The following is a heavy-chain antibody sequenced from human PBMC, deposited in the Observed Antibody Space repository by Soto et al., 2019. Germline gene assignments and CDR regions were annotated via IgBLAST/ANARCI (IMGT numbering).Heavy chain of an antibody. CDR2: INPRSGDT. V-gene: IGHV1-2*06. D-gene: IGHD1-26*01. CDR1: GYTFIGYY. J-gene: IGHJ5*02. Sequence: QVQLVQSGAEVKKPGASVKVSCKASGYTFIGYYIHWVRQAPGQGLEWMGRINPRSGDTTYAQKFQGRLTMTRNTSTSTACMELSSLRSDDTAVYYCGRDGVGATPLGWFDPWGQGSLVTVSS. CDR3: GRDGVGATPLGWFDP.